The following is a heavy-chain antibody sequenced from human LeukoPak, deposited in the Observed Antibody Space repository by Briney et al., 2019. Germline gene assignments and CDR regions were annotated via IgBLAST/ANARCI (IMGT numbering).Heavy chain of an antibody. D-gene: IGHD6-19*01. CDR1: GFTFSNYG. CDR3: AKDHTSGWSTLSYFDL. J-gene: IGHJ2*01. CDR2: IRYDGSNK. Sequence: GGSLRLSCAASGFTFSNYGMHWVRRAPGKGLEWVAFIRYDGSNKYYADSVKGRFTISRDNSKNTLYLQMNSLRAEDTAVYYCAKDHTSGWSTLSYFDLWGRGTLVTVSS. V-gene: IGHV3-30*02.